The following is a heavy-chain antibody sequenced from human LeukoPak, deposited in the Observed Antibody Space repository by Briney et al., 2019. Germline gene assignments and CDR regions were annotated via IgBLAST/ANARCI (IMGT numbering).Heavy chain of an antibody. D-gene: IGHD3-16*01. J-gene: IGHJ4*02. CDR3: ARHKDRAYFDY. CDR1: GYSISSGYY. Sequence: SSETLSLTCAVSGYSISSGYYWGWIRQPPGKGLQWIASMYQSGSTYYNPSLKSRVTISLDTSKNQFPLKLSSVTAADTAVYYCARHKDRAYFDYWGLGTLVTVSS. CDR2: MYQSGST. V-gene: IGHV4-38-2*01.